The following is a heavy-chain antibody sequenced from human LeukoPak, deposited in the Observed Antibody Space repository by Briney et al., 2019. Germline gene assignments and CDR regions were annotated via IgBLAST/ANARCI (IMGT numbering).Heavy chain of an antibody. CDR1: GGPISSYY. Sequence: PSGTLSLTCTVSGGPISSYYWTWIRQPPGKGLEWIGYIFYSGGSNYNPSLKSRVTISVDTSKNHFSLKLSSLTAADTAVYYCARLGSTFDIWGQGTMVTVSP. D-gene: IGHD2-2*01. CDR3: ARLGSTFDI. CDR2: IFYSGGS. J-gene: IGHJ3*02. V-gene: IGHV4-59*08.